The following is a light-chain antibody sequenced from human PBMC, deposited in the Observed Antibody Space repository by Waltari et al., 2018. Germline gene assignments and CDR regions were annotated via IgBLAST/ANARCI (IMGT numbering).Light chain of an antibody. V-gene: IGKV3-20*01. CDR3: QHYVRLPVT. CDR1: QIIFRA. Sequence: EIMLTQSPGTLSLSPGERATLSCRASQIIFRALAWYQQKPGQAPRLLIYDVSTRASGIPDGFSGSGSGTDFSLTISRLEPEDFAVYYCQHYVRLPVTFGQGTKLEFK. CDR2: DVS. J-gene: IGKJ1*01.